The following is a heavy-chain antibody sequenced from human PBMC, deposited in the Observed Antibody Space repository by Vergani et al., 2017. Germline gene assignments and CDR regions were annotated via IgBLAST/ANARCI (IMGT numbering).Heavy chain of an antibody. J-gene: IGHJ6*02. CDR3: AKDYKYCSSTSCYDYYYYGMDV. CDR2: IRYDGSNK. Sequence: QVQLVESGGGVVQPGGSLRLSCAASGFTFSSYGMHWVRQAPGKGLEWVAFIRYDGSNKYYADSVKGRFTISRDNSKNTLYLQMNSLRAEDTAVYYSAKDYKYCSSTSCYDYYYYGMDVWGQGTTVTVSS. D-gene: IGHD2-2*01. CDR1: GFTFSSYG. V-gene: IGHV3-30*02.